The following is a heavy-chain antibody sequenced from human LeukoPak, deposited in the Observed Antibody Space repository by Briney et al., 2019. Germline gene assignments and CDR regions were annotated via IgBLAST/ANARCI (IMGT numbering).Heavy chain of an antibody. CDR1: GGSIRGNYY. D-gene: IGHD6-19*01. J-gene: IGHJ4*02. CDR2: IYYSGST. CDR3: ARVSSGWLYYFDY. Sequence: SETLSLTCTVSGGSIRGNYYWSWIRQPPGKGLEWIGYIYYSGSTNYNPSLKSRVTISVDTSKNQFSLKLSSVTAADTAVYYCARVSSGWLYYFDYWGQGTLVTVSS. V-gene: IGHV4-61*01.